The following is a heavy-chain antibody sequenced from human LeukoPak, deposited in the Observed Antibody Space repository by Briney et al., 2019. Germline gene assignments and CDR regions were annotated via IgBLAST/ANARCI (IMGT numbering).Heavy chain of an antibody. V-gene: IGHV1-2*06. CDR2: INPNSGGT. Sequence: ASVKVSCKASGYTFTVYYMHWVRQAPGQGLEWMGRINPNSGGTNYAQKFQGRVTMTRDTSISTAYMELSRLRSDDTAVYYCARERHGGSPFGYWGQGTLVTVSS. CDR3: ARERHGGSPFGY. D-gene: IGHD3-10*01. J-gene: IGHJ4*02. CDR1: GYTFTVYY.